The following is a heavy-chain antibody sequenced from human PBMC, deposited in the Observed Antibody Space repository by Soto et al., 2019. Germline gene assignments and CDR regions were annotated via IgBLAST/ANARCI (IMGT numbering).Heavy chain of an antibody. V-gene: IGHV1-8*01. J-gene: IGHJ5*02. CDR1: GYTFTSYD. D-gene: IGHD4-17*01. CDR2: MNPNSGNT. Sequence: QVQLVQSGAEVKKPGASVKVSCKASGYTFTSYDINWVRQATGQGLEYLGWMNPNSGNTAYVQKFQGRVTMTWDTSITTAYMELSSLRSADTAVYFGARGVKYGAYSGWFDPWGQGTLVTVSS. CDR3: ARGVKYGAYSGWFDP.